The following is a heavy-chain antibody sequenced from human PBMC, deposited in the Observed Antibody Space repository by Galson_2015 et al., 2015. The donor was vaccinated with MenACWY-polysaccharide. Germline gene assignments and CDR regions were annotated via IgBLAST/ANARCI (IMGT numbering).Heavy chain of an antibody. Sequence: SLRLSCAAYGFTFSSHWMTWVRQAPGKGLEWVATIKQDGSEKYYVDSVKGRFTISRDNAKNSLSLQMNSLRVEDTAVFYCAKENSYGGNSNLFDYWGQGTLVTVSS. CDR2: IKQDGSEK. J-gene: IGHJ4*02. V-gene: IGHV3-7*03. CDR3: AKENSYGGNSNLFDY. CDR1: GFTFSSHW. D-gene: IGHD4-23*01.